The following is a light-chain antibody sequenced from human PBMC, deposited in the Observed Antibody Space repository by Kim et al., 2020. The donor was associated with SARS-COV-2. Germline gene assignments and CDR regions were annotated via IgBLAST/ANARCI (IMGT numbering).Light chain of an antibody. CDR1: QSVGSRY. CDR3: QQYGSSPWT. CDR2: GAS. Sequence: PGQRATRSCRASQSVGSRYLAWYQQKPGQAHRLLIYGASSRATGIPDRFSGSESGTDFTLSISRLEPEDFAVYFCQQYGSSPWTFGQGTKVDIK. J-gene: IGKJ1*01. V-gene: IGKV3-20*01.